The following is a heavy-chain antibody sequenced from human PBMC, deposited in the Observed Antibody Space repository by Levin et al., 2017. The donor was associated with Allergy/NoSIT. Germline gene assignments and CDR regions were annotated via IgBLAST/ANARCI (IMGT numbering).Heavy chain of an antibody. CDR2: INHSGST. D-gene: IGHD3-9*01. CDR1: GGSFSGYY. CDR3: ARLSIAYVLRYFDWQNYKVGVYYFDY. Sequence: SETLSLTCAVYGGSFSGYYWSWIRQPPGKGLEWIGEINHSGSTNYNPSLKSRVTISVDTSKNQFSLKLSSVTAADTAVYYCARLSIAYVLRYFDWQNYKVGVYYFDYWGQGTLVTVSS. V-gene: IGHV4-34*01. J-gene: IGHJ4*02.